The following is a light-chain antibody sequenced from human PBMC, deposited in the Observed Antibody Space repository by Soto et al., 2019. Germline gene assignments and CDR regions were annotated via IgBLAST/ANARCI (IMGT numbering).Light chain of an antibody. CDR2: EVS. V-gene: IGLV2-14*01. CDR3: SSYTSGSTWV. CDR1: SSDVGAYNY. J-gene: IGLJ3*02. Sequence: QSVLTQPASVSGSPGQSITISCTGTSSDVGAYNYVSWYQQHPGKAPKLMIYEVSNRPSGVSNRFSGSKSGNTASLTISGLQAEDEGDYSCSSYTSGSTWVFGGGTQLTVL.